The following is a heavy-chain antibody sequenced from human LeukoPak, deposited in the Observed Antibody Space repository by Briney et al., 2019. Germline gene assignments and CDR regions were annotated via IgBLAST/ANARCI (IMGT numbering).Heavy chain of an antibody. CDR2: INYGSSSI. CDR1: GFTFSSCS. J-gene: IGHJ4*02. V-gene: IGHV3-48*01. D-gene: IGHD1-26*01. Sequence: GVSLRLSCAASGFTFSSCSMNWVRQAPGRGLEWVSYINYGSSSIYYADSVKGRFTISRDNAKNSLYLQMNSLRAEDTAVYYCATDTYSGSPYYFDYWGQGTLVTVSS. CDR3: ATDTYSGSPYYFDY.